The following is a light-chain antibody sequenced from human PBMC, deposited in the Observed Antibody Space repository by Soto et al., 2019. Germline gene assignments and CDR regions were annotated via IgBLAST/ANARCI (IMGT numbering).Light chain of an antibody. V-gene: IGKV3-15*01. J-gene: IGKJ4*01. CDR1: QSVSSD. Sequence: EVVMTQSPATVSVPPRERATLSCMASQSVSSDLAWYQQKPGQAPRLLIYRASTRATGVPARFSGSGSGTEFTLTISSLQSEDFATYYGQQANSFPLTFGGGTKVDIK. CDR3: QQANSFPLT. CDR2: RAS.